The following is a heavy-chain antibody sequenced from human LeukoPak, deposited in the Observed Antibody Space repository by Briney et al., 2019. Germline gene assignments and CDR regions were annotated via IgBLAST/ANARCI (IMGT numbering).Heavy chain of an antibody. V-gene: IGHV3-49*03. Sequence: PGGSLRLSCTASGFTFGDYAMSWIRQAPGKGLEWVGFIRSKAYGGTTEYAASVKGRFTISGDDSKSIAYLQMNSLKTEDTAVYYCTRDPRPCGGDCYPPLPDAFDIWGQGTMVTVSS. D-gene: IGHD2-21*02. J-gene: IGHJ3*02. CDR1: GFTFGDYA. CDR3: TRDPRPCGGDCYPPLPDAFDI. CDR2: IRSKAYGGTT.